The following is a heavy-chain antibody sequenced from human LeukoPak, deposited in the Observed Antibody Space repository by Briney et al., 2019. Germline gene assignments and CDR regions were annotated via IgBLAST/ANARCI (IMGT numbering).Heavy chain of an antibody. CDR1: YGSLNDYS. V-gene: IGHV4-34*01. CDR3: ARIYDSGSYGWFGP. Sequence: SETLSLTCAVYYGSLNDYSWSWIRQPPGKGLEWIGEINHSGSTNYNPSLKSRVTISVDTSKNQFSLRLSSVTAADTAAYYCARIYDSGSYGWFGPWGQGTLVTVSS. J-gene: IGHJ5*02. D-gene: IGHD3-10*01. CDR2: INHSGST.